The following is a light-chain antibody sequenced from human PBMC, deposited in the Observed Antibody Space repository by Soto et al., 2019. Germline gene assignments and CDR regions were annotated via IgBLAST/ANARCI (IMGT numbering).Light chain of an antibody. CDR2: DVT. CDR3: CSYASSTIYV. J-gene: IGLJ1*01. V-gene: IGLV2-14*03. Sequence: QSVLTQPASLSGSPGQSITISCTGTSNDVGCYNFVSWYQQLPGNAPKLLIHDVTLRPSGFSDRFSGSKSGTTAPLTISGLQAEDEADYYCCSYASSTIYVFGTGTKVTVL. CDR1: SNDVGCYNF.